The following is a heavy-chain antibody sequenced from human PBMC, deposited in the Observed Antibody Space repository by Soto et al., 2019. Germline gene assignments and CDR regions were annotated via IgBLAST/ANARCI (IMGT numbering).Heavy chain of an antibody. CDR3: ARVDCISTRCRPPRFDY. CDR1: GGTFSSYA. CDR2: IIPIFGTA. Sequence: QVQLVQSGAEVKKPGSSVKVSCKASGGTFSSYAISWVRQAPGQGLEWMGGIIPIFGTANYAQKFQGRVTITADESTSTAYMELSSLRSEATTVYYCARVDCISTRCRPPRFDYWGQGTLVTVSS. D-gene: IGHD2-2*01. V-gene: IGHV1-69*12. J-gene: IGHJ4*02.